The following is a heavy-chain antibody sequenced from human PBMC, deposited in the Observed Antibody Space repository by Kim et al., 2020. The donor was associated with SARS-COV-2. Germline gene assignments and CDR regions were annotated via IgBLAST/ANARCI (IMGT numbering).Heavy chain of an antibody. CDR1: GGSISSSSYY. Sequence: SETLSLTCTVSGGSISSSSYYWGWIRQPPGKGLEWIGSIYYSGSTYYNPSLKSRVTISVDTSKNQFSLKLSSVTAADTAVYYCARHLVAGGRSWYPGYYFDYWGQGTLVTVSS. CDR2: IYYSGST. D-gene: IGHD6-13*01. J-gene: IGHJ4*02. CDR3: ARHLVAGGRSWYPGYYFDY. V-gene: IGHV4-39*01.